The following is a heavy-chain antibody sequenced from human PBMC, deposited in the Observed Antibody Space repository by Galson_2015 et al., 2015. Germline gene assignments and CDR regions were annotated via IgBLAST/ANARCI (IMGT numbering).Heavy chain of an antibody. CDR3: AKVLWRSRTQDY. CDR1: GFTFSSYA. Sequence: SLRLSCAASGFTFSSYAMSWVRQAPGKGLEWVSGISMSGSTYYADSVKGRFTISRDNSKNTLCLQMNSLRADDTAVYYCAKVLWRSRTQDYWGQGTLVTVSS. D-gene: IGHD2-21*01. J-gene: IGHJ4*02. V-gene: IGHV3-23*01. CDR2: ISMSGST.